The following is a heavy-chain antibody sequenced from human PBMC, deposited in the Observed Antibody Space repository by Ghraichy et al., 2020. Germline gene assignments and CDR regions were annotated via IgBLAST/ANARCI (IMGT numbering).Heavy chain of an antibody. J-gene: IGHJ4*02. D-gene: IGHD5-18*01. CDR1: GGSISSYY. V-gene: IGHV4-59*01. Sequence: SETLSLTCTVSGGSISSYYWSWIRQPPGKGLEWIGYIYYSGSTDYNPSLKSRVTISVDTSKNQFSLKLSSVTAADTAVYYCARGGPGIQLNWGQGTLVTVSS. CDR2: IYYSGST. CDR3: ARGGPGIQLN.